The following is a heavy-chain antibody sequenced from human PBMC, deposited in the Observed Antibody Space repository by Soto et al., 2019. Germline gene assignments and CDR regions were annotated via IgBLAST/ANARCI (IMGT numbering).Heavy chain of an antibody. CDR1: GFTFSNAW. V-gene: IGHV3-15*01. CDR3: TTVYDFWSGYPNY. D-gene: IGHD3-3*01. J-gene: IGHJ4*02. CDR2: IKSKTDGGTT. Sequence: GGSLRLSCAASGFTFSNAWMSWVRQAPGKGLEWVGRIKSKTDGGTTDYAAPVKGRFTISRDDSKNTLYLQMNSLKTDDTAVYYCTTVYDFWSGYPNYWGQGTLVTVSS.